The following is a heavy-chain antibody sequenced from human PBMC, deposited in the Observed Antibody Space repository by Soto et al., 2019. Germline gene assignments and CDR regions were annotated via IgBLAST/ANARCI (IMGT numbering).Heavy chain of an antibody. J-gene: IGHJ5*02. CDR1: GFTVSSYG. V-gene: IGHV3-30*18. CDR2: ISYDGSNK. Sequence: GGSLRLSCAASGFTVSSYGMHWVRQAPGKGLEWVAVISYDGSNKYYADSVKGRFTISRDNSKNTLYLQMNSLRAEDTAVYYCAKDLDDYVWVSYRKMNWFDPWGQGTLVTVSS. CDR3: AKDLDDYVWVSYRKMNWFDP. D-gene: IGHD3-16*02.